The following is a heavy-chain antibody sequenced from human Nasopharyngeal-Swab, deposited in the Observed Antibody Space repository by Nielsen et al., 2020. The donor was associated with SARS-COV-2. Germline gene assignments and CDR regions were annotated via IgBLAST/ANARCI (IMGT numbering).Heavy chain of an antibody. Sequence: GESLKISCKGSGYSFSSYWIGWVRQMPGKGLEWMGIMYPRDSDTRYSPSFQGQVTISADKSISTAYLQWCSLKASDTAMYYCATAYNGNYYWDYWGQGTLVTVSS. CDR1: GYSFSSYW. CDR3: ATAYNGNYYWDY. CDR2: MYPRDSDT. V-gene: IGHV5-51*01. J-gene: IGHJ4*02. D-gene: IGHD1-7*01.